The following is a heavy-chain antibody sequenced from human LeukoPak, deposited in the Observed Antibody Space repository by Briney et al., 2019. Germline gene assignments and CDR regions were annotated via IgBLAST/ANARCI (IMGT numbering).Heavy chain of an antibody. Sequence: PGGSLRLPCTVSGFTVSSNSMSWVRQAPGKGLEWVSFIYSDNTHYSDSVKGRFTISRDNAKNSLYLQMNSLRAEDTAVYYCARDPGSGYYFSFDYWGQGTLVTVSS. CDR1: GFTVSSNS. D-gene: IGHD3-22*01. CDR2: IYSDNT. J-gene: IGHJ4*02. CDR3: ARDPGSGYYFSFDY. V-gene: IGHV3-53*01.